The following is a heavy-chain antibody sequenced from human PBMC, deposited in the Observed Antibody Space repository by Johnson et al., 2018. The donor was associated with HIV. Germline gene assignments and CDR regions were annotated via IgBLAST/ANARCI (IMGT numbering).Heavy chain of an antibody. CDR1: GFTFSDYY. V-gene: IGHV3-11*04. J-gene: IGHJ3*01. CDR3: AKDLGIVGAVHRTFDV. D-gene: IGHD1-26*01. CDR2: ISSSGSTI. Sequence: QVQLVESGGGLVQPGGSLRLSCAASGFTFSDYYMSWIRQAPGKGLEWVSYISSSGSTIYYADSVKGRFTISRDNTKNTLYLQMNSLRAEDTAVYYCAKDLGIVGAVHRTFDVWGQGTMVTVSS.